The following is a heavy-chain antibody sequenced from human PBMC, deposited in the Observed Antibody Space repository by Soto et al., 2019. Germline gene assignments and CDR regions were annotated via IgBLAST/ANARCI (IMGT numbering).Heavy chain of an antibody. CDR3: ARDPAPYDDDSSGDY. V-gene: IGHV4-30-4*01. CDR2: IYHRAGT. D-gene: IGHD3-22*01. Sequence: SETLSLTGTVSGGSVSSTNYWWCWIRQPPGKGLEWIGNIYHRAGTNYNPSLKSRVTISVDTSKNQFSLNLSSVTAADTAVYYCARDPAPYDDDSSGDYWGQGTQVTVSS. J-gene: IGHJ4*02. CDR1: GGSVSSTNYW.